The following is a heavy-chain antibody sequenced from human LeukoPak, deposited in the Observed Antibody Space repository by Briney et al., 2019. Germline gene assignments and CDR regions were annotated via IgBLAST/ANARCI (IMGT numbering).Heavy chain of an antibody. V-gene: IGHV3-21*01. J-gene: IGHJ4*02. CDR3: ARESIPMTSFDY. CDR1: GFTFSSYS. D-gene: IGHD3-22*01. CDR2: ISSSRSDI. Sequence: GGSLRLSCAASGFTFSSYSMNWVGQAPGKGREWVSSISSSRSDIYYADSVKGRFTISRDNATNSLYLQMNSLRAEDTAVYYCARESIPMTSFDYWGQGTLVTVSS.